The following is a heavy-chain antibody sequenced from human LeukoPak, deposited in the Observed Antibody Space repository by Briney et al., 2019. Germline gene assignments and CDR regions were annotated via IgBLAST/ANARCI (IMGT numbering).Heavy chain of an antibody. Sequence: PSETLSLTCTVSGGSVTGYYGGGFRQPPGGGLGWIGYIYYSGSTSYNPSLKSRVTLSVDTSKNQFSLKLNSVTAADTAVYYCARVGGVPLGALDIWAQGTMVTVSS. CDR3: ARVGGVPLGALDI. CDR1: GGSVTGYY. V-gene: IGHV4-59*02. J-gene: IGHJ3*02. D-gene: IGHD3-16*01. CDR2: IYYSGST.